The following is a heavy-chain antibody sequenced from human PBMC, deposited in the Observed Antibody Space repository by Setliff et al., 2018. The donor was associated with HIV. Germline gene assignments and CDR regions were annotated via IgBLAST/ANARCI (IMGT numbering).Heavy chain of an antibody. D-gene: IGHD6-19*01. CDR1: GGAFISHT. V-gene: IGHV1-46*01. CDR3: ARNPRIAVAGTDYYYYMDV. Sequence: GASVKVSCKASGGAFISHTFTWVRQAPGQGLEWMGRINPSGGSTSYAQKFQGRVTMTRDTSTSTVYMELSSLRSEDTAVYYCARNPRIAVAGTDYYYYMDVWGKGTTVTAP. J-gene: IGHJ6*03. CDR2: INPSGGST.